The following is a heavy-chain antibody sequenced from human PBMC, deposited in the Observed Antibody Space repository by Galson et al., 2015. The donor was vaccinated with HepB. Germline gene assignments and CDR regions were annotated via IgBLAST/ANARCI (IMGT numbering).Heavy chain of an antibody. CDR1: GFTFSSYG. Sequence: SLRLSCAASGFTFSSYGMHWVRQAPGKGLEWVAVIWYDGSNKYYADSVKGRFTISRDNSKNTLYLQMNSLRAEDTAVYYCARDSNDILTGYYRDYYYYYMDVWGKGTTVTVSS. D-gene: IGHD3-9*01. CDR3: ARDSNDILTGYYRDYYYYYMDV. J-gene: IGHJ6*03. CDR2: IWYDGSNK. V-gene: IGHV3-33*01.